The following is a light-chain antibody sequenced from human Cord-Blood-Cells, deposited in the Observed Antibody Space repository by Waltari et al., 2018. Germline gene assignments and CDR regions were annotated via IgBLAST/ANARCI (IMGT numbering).Light chain of an antibody. V-gene: IGKV1-9*01. Sequence: IQLTQSPSSLSASVGDRVTITCRASQGISSYLAWYQQKPGKAPKLLIYAASTLQSWVPSRFSGSGSGTDFTLTISSLQPEDFATYYCQQLNSYPTFGQGTKVEIK. J-gene: IGKJ1*01. CDR3: QQLNSYPT. CDR1: QGISSY. CDR2: AAS.